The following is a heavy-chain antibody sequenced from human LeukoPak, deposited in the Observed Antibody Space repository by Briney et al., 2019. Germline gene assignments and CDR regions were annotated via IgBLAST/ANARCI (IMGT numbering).Heavy chain of an antibody. V-gene: IGHV3-23*01. CDR1: GFTLSSFG. Sequence: GGSLRLSCAASGFTLSSFGMSWVRQAPGKGLEWVSGLIDSGGGTYYADSVKGRFTISRDNSMNMLYLQMNSLRAEDTAVYYCAKAQGGNYLNWFDPWGQGTLVTVSS. J-gene: IGHJ5*02. CDR2: LIDSGGGT. D-gene: IGHD3-16*01. CDR3: AKAQGGNYLNWFDP.